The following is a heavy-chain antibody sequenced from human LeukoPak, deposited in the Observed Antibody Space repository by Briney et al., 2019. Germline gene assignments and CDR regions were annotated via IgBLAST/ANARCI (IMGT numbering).Heavy chain of an antibody. D-gene: IGHD2-2*02. CDR3: ARDAPCTTSTCYKQIDS. CDR1: GFTLIRQE. CDR2: ISRSGRNT. Sequence: GGSLRLSCAASGFTLIRQEMNWVRQAPGKGLEWVSFISRSGRNTDYPDSVKGRFTISRDDAKNSLYLQLNSLRADDTAVYYCARDAPCTTSTCYKQIDSWGQGTLVTVSS. V-gene: IGHV3-48*03. J-gene: IGHJ4*02.